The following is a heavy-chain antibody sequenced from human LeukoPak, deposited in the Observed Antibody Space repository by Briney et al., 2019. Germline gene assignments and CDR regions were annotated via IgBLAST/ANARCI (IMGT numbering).Heavy chain of an antibody. CDR3: ASVFDS. J-gene: IGHJ4*02. V-gene: IGHV3-74*01. Sequence: PGGSLRLSCAASGFTFSYYGMHWVRQAPGKGLVWVSGINNDGTGTYYADSVKGRFTISRDNAKNTVYLQMNSLSAEDTAVYYCASVFDSWGQGFLVTVSS. CDR2: INNDGTGT. CDR1: GFTFSYYG.